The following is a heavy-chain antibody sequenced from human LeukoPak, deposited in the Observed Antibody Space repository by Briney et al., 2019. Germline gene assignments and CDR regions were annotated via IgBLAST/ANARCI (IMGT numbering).Heavy chain of an antibody. CDR2: IIPMFGTA. CDR1: GGTFRSYA. D-gene: IGHD3-9*01. Sequence: GASVKVSCKASGGTFRSYAINWVRQAPGQGLEWMGGIIPMFGTANHAQKFQGRVTITRDTSASTAYMELSSLRSEDTAVYYCARGGGILPRYFDPYFDYWGQGTLVTVSS. J-gene: IGHJ4*02. CDR3: ARGGGILPRYFDPYFDY. V-gene: IGHV1-69*05.